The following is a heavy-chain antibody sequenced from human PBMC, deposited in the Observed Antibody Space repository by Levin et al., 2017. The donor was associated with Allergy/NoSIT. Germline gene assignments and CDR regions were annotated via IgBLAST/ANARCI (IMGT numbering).Heavy chain of an antibody. J-gene: IGHJ6*02. CDR3: ARDGPVIRYFDWLPNYYYGMDG. CDR1: GFTFSSYG. V-gene: IGHV3-33*01. D-gene: IGHD3-9*01. Sequence: GESLKISCAASGFTFSSYGMHWVRQAPGKGLEWVAVIWYDGSNKYYADSVKGRFTISRDNSKNTLYLQMNSLRAEDTAVYYCARDGPVIRYFDWLPNYYYGMDGWGQGTTVTVSS. CDR2: IWYDGSNK.